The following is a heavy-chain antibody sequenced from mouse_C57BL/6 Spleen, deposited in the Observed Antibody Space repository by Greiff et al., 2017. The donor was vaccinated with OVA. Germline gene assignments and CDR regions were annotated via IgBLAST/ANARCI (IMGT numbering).Heavy chain of an antibody. V-gene: IGHV1-26*01. CDR3: ARERPSAMDY. Sequence: VQLQQSGPELVKPGASVKISCKASGYTFTDYYMNWVKQSHGKSLEWIGDINPNNGGTSYNQKFKGKATLTVDKSSSTAYMELRSLTSEDSAVYYCARERPSAMDYWGQGTSVTVSS. CDR2: INPNNGGT. J-gene: IGHJ4*01. CDR1: GYTFTDYY.